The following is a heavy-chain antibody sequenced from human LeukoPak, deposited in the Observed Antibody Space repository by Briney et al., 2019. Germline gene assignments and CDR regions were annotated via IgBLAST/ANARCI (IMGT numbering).Heavy chain of an antibody. Sequence: SETLSLTCTVSGGSISSYYWSWIRQPPGKGLEWIGYIYYSGSTNYNPSLKSRVTISVDTSKNQFSLKLSSVTAADTAVYYCAREGPTGGTDYWGQGTLVTVSS. V-gene: IGHV4-59*12. J-gene: IGHJ4*02. CDR1: GGSISSYY. CDR3: AREGPTGGTDY. D-gene: IGHD4-23*01. CDR2: IYYSGST.